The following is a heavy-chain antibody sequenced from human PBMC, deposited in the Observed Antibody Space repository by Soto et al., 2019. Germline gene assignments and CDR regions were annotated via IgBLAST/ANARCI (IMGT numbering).Heavy chain of an antibody. V-gene: IGHV3-23*01. J-gene: IGHJ5*01. CDR1: GFTFSSYA. CDR2: ISGSGATT. Sequence: GSLRLSCAASGFTFSSYAMSWVRQAPGKGLEWVSSISGSGATTSYADSVKGRFTVSRDNSKNTLYLQMNSLRVEDTAVYHCAKLRYFDWSAYNWFEYWGQGTPVTVSS. D-gene: IGHD3-9*01. CDR3: AKLRYFDWSAYNWFEY.